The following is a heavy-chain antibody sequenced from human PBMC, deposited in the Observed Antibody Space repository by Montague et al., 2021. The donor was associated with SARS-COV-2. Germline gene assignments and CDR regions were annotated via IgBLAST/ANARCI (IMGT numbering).Heavy chain of an antibody. CDR2: DYHTGSN. Sequence: SETLSLTCAVSGDSIGNGHWWSWVRQPPGKGLEWIGDDYHTGSNNYNPFPKRRVTILVDMSNDQFSLGVTAVTAADTAVYYCARASVTGGILDYWGQGSLVTVSS. J-gene: IGHJ4*02. CDR1: GDSIGNGHW. D-gene: IGHD1-26*01. CDR3: ARASVTGGILDY. V-gene: IGHV4-4*02.